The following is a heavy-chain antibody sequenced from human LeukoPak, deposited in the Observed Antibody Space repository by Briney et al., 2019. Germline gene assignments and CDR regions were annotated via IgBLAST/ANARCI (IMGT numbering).Heavy chain of an antibody. J-gene: IGHJ4*02. CDR3: TRDGITMRILEY. CDR2: ISPSGDIT. CDR1: GFIFSSHG. D-gene: IGHD3-10*01. Sequence: RGSLRLSCAASGFIFSSHGRNWVRQAPGKGLEWVSGISPSGDITYYADSVKGRFTISRDNAKNSLYLQMDSLRAEDTAVYYCTRDGITMRILEYWGQGTPVTVSS. V-gene: IGHV3-21*01.